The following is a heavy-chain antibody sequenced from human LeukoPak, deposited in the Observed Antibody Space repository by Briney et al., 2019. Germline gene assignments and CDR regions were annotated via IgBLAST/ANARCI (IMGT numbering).Heavy chain of an antibody. D-gene: IGHD3-22*01. CDR3: ARRRRYYDSSRYIDY. J-gene: IGHJ4*02. CDR2: INHSGST. Sequence: SETLSLTCAVYGGSFSGYYWSWIRQPPGKGLEWIGEINHSGSTNYNPSLKSRDTISVDTSKNQFSLKLSSVTAADTAVYYCARRRRYYDSSRYIDYWGQGTLVTVSS. CDR1: GGSFSGYY. V-gene: IGHV4-34*01.